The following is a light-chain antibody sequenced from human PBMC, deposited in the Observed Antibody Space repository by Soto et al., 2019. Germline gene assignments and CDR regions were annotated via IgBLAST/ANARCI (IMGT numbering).Light chain of an antibody. CDR3: QQYKSPPYT. J-gene: IGKJ2*01. CDR1: QSISTL. Sequence: DIQMTQAPSTLSASVGESVTITCRASQSISTLLAWYQHKPGKAPKLLIYDAYSLENGDPARFSGSGAGTVFTLAISSLQSADFATYYCQQYKSPPYTFGQG. CDR2: DAY. V-gene: IGKV1-5*01.